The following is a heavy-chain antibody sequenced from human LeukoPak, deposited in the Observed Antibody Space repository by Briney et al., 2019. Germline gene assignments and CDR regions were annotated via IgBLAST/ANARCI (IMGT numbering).Heavy chain of an antibody. V-gene: IGHV1-2*02. CDR2: INPNSGGT. J-gene: IGHJ5*01. CDR3: AREGLDS. CDR1: GYTFTDYY. Sequence: ASVKVSCKASGYTFTDYYMHWVRQAPGQGLEWMGWINPNSGGTNYAQKFQGRVTMTRDTSISTAYMELTSLRAEDTAMYYCAREGLDSWGQGTLVTVSS.